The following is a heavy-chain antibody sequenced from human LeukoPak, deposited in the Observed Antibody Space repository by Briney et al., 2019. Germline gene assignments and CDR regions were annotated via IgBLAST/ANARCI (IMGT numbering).Heavy chain of an antibody. V-gene: IGHV3-23*01. CDR3: AKPVYGSGSPDY. Sequence: GGSLRLSCAASGFTFSNYAMSWVRQAPGKGLEWVSGISNSGDTTYYADSVKGRFTLSRDNSKNMLHLQMNSLRAEDTAVYYCAKPVYGSGSPDYWGQGTLVTVSS. CDR2: ISNSGDTT. CDR1: GFTFSNYA. J-gene: IGHJ4*02. D-gene: IGHD3-10*01.